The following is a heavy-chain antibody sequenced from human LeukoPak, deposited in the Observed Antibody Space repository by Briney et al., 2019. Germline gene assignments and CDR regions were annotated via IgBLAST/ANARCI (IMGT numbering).Heavy chain of an antibody. Sequence: GSSLRLPCAASGFTFDDYAMLWVRQAPGKGLEWVSGISWNSGSIGYADSVKGRFTISRDNAKNSLYLQMNSLRAEDTALYYCASRGYWGQGTLVTVSS. D-gene: IGHD1-1*01. CDR3: ASRGY. J-gene: IGHJ4*02. CDR1: GFTFDDYA. CDR2: ISWNSGSI. V-gene: IGHV3-9*01.